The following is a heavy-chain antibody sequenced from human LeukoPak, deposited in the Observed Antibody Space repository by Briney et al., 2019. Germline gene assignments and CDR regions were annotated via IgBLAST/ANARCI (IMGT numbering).Heavy chain of an antibody. V-gene: IGHV3-23*01. CDR2: ISGSGGST. Sequence: GGSLRLSCAASGFTFSSYAMSWVRQAPGKGLELVSAISGSGGSTSYADSVKGRFTISRDNSKNTLYLQMNSLRAEDTAAYYCAKGYCSSTSCYTAPHYWGQGTLVTVSS. J-gene: IGHJ4*02. CDR3: AKGYCSSTSCYTAPHY. CDR1: GFTFSSYA. D-gene: IGHD2-2*02.